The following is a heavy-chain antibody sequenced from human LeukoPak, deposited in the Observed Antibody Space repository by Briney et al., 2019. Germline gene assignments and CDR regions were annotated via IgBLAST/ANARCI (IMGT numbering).Heavy chain of an antibody. V-gene: IGHV3-23*01. CDR2: ISGSGGST. CDR1: GFTFSSYA. Sequence: PGGSLRLSCAASGFTFSSYAMSWVRQAPGKGLEWVSAISGSGGSTYYADSVKGRFTISRDNSKNTLYLQMNSLRAEDTAVYYCARDRGSGSYYSQDWGQGTLVTVSS. J-gene: IGHJ4*02. D-gene: IGHD3-10*01. CDR3: ARDRGSGSYYSQD.